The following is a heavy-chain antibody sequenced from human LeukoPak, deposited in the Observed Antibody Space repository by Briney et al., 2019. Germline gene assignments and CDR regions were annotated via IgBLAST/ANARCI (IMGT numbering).Heavy chain of an antibody. CDR3: ARTRLELGYCSSTSCSLWRHFQH. D-gene: IGHD2-2*01. J-gene: IGHJ1*01. CDR1: GGTFSSYA. CDR2: INPIFGTA. V-gene: IGHV1-69*13. Sequence: ASVKVSCKASGGTFSSYAISWVRQAPGQGLEWMGGINPIFGTANYAQKFQGRVTITADESTSTAYMELSSLRSEDTAVYYCARTRLELGYCSSTSCSLWRHFQHWGQGTLVTVSS.